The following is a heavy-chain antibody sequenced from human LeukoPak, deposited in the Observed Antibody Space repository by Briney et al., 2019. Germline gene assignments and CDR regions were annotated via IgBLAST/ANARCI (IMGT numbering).Heavy chain of an antibody. J-gene: IGHJ3*02. D-gene: IGHD6-13*01. CDR2: IYSGGST. Sequence: GGSLRLSCAASGFTVSNNYMSWVRQAPGKGLEWVSLIYSGGSTSYADSVKGRFTISRDNSKNTLYLQMNSLRAEDTAVYYCARTMRSSSWYGVYAFDIWGQGTMVTVSS. V-gene: IGHV3-66*01. CDR1: GFTVSNNY. CDR3: ARTMRSSSWYGVYAFDI.